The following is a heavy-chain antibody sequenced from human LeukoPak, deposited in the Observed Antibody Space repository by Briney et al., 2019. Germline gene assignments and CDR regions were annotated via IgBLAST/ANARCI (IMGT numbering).Heavy chain of an antibody. J-gene: IGHJ3*02. CDR3: ARDIPKNYDILTGYSGAFDI. D-gene: IGHD3-9*01. V-gene: IGHV3-21*01. CDR1: GFTFSSYS. Sequence: PGGSLRLSCAASGFTFSSYSMNWVRQAPGKGLEWVSSISSSSSYIYYADSVKGRFTISRDNAKNSLYLQMNSLRAEDTAVYYCARDIPKNYDILTGYSGAFDIWGQGTMVTVSS. CDR2: ISSSSSYI.